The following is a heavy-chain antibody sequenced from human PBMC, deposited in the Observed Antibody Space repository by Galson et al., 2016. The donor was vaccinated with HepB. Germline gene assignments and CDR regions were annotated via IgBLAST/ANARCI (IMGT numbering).Heavy chain of an antibody. CDR3: ARDGYNYFWGSFRSNWFDP. CDR1: GGSISSSNW. D-gene: IGHD3-16*02. Sequence: SETLSLTCAVSGGSISSSNWRIWVRQPPGKGLEWIGEIYHSGSTNYNPSLKSRVTISVDKSNNQFSLKLNSVTAADTAVYYCARDGYNYFWGSFRSNWFDPWGQGTLVTVSS. J-gene: IGHJ5*02. CDR2: IYHSGST. V-gene: IGHV4-4*02.